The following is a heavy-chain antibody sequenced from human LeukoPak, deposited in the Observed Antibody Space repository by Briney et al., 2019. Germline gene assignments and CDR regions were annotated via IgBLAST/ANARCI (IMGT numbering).Heavy chain of an antibody. CDR3: ARDPGVRWLVGFDY. Sequence: GGSLRLSCAASGFTFNSYGMHWVRQAPGKGLEWVAVIRYDGSNKYYADSVKGRFTISRGNSENTLYLQMDSLRAEDTAVYYCARDPGVRWLVGFDYWGQGTLVTVSS. CDR1: GFTFNSYG. V-gene: IGHV3-33*01. CDR2: IRYDGSNK. D-gene: IGHD6-19*01. J-gene: IGHJ4*02.